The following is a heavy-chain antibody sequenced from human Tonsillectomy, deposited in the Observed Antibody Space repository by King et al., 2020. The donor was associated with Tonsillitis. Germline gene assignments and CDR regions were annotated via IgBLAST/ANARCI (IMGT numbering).Heavy chain of an antibody. Sequence: VQLVESGGGLVQPGGSLRLSCAASGFTFSSYAMSWVRQAPGKGLEWVSVIYSGGSSTYYVDSVKGRFTISRDNSKNTLYLQMNSLRAEDTAVYYCAEDSSGTGYFDYWGQGTLVTVSS. D-gene: IGHD1-26*01. J-gene: IGHJ4*02. V-gene: IGHV3-23*03. CDR1: GFTFSSYA. CDR3: AEDSSGTGYFDY. CDR2: IYSGGSST.